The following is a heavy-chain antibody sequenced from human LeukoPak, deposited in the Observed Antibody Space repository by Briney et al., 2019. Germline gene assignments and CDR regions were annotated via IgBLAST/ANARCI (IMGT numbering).Heavy chain of an antibody. CDR1: GFTFSSYA. CDR3: AKAQLLWFGELSDSYYGMDA. CDR2: ISGSGGST. D-gene: IGHD3-10*01. V-gene: IGHV3-23*01. Sequence: GGSLRLSCAASGFTFSSYAMSWVRQAPGKGLEWVSAISGSGGSTYYADSVKGRFTISRDNSKNTLYLQMNSLRAEDTAVYYCAKAQLLWFGELSDSYYGMDAWGQGTTVTVSS. J-gene: IGHJ6*02.